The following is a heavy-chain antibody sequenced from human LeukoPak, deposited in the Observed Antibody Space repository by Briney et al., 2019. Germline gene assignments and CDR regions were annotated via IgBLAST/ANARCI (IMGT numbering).Heavy chain of an antibody. J-gene: IGHJ3*02. CDR1: GFTFSSYG. Sequence: PGGSLRLSCAASGFTFSSYGMHWVRQAPGKGLEWVAVIWYDGSNKYYADSVKGRFTISRDNSKNTLYLQMNSLRAEDTAVYYCARDADEYCSSTTCRGGFFDIWGKGTMVTVFS. V-gene: IGHV3-33*01. CDR3: ARDADEYCSSTTCRGGFFDI. D-gene: IGHD2-2*01. CDR2: IWYDGSNK.